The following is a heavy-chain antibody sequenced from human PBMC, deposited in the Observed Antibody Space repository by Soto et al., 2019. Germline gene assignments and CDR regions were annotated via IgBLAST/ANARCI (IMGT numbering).Heavy chain of an antibody. CDR1: GGSISSYY. CDR3: ARRYGSCFNS. D-gene: IGHD5-18*01. V-gene: IGHV4-59*08. CDR2: VYYSGST. J-gene: IGHJ4*02. Sequence: QVQLQESGPGLVKPSETLSLTCTVSGGSISSYYWGCIRQPPGKGLEWIGYVYYSGSTNYNPAIKRRVTTPGDTSKNHCALKLSSVTAADTAVYYCARRYGSCFNSWGQGTLVTVSS.